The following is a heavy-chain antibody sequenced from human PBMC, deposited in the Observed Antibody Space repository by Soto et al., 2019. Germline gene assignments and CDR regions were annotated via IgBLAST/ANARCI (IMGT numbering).Heavy chain of an antibody. CDR1: GFTFSNYG. CDR2: ISYDGSNE. D-gene: IGHD3-10*01. Sequence: RLSCAASGFTFSNYGMHWVRQAPGKGLEWVALISYDGSNEYYADSVKGRFTISRDYSKNTLYLQMNSLRADDTAVYYCAKGIALVRGVIIDLDVWGQGTTVTVSS. V-gene: IGHV3-30*18. CDR3: AKGIALVRGVIIDLDV. J-gene: IGHJ6*02.